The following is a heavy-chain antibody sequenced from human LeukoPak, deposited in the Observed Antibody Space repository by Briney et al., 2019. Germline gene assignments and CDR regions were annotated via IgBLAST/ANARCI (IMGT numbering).Heavy chain of an antibody. CDR1: GFTFSNYG. J-gene: IGHJ5*02. CDR2: INHSGST. D-gene: IGHD1-14*01. Sequence: GSLRLSCAASGFTFSNYGVSWVRQAPGKGLEWIGEINHSGSTNYNPSLKSRVTISVDTSKNQFSLKLSSVTAADTAVYYCARSDITTRWFDPWGQGTLVTVSS. V-gene: IGHV4-34*01. CDR3: ARSDITTRWFDP.